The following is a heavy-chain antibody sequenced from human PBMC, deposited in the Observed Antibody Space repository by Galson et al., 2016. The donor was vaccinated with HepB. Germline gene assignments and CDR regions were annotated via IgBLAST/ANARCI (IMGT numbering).Heavy chain of an antibody. J-gene: IGHJ4*02. D-gene: IGHD2-2*01. CDR1: GFTFSNYG. CDR2: LWYDGSNR. CDR3: ARGTSVYCTRATCYREGSSDY. V-gene: IGHV3-33*01. Sequence: SLRLSCAASGFTFSNYGTHWVRQAPGKGLEWVAVLWYDGSNRYYVDSVKGRFTISRDNSKNTLYLQMTSLRAEDTAVYYCARGTSVYCTRATCYREGSSDYWGQGTLVTVSS.